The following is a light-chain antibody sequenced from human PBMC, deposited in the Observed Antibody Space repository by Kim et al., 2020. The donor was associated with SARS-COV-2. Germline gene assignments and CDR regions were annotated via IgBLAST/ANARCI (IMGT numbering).Light chain of an antibody. V-gene: IGKV1-39*01. CDR1: QIISSY. Sequence: GDRVTITCRSSQIISSYLNWYQLKPGTAPKLLLYATSNLQSGVPSRFSGSASGTEFTLTISSLQPEYFATYYCQQSYSDPYIFGQGTKLEIK. J-gene: IGKJ2*01. CDR2: ATS. CDR3: QQSYSDPYI.